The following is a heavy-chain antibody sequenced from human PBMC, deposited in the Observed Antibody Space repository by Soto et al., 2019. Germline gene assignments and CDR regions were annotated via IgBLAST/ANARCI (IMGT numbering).Heavy chain of an antibody. J-gene: IGHJ6*02. D-gene: IGHD2-21*02. V-gene: IGHV1-46*01. CDR3: AREVNTVIMPGDTEDYSGLDV. Sequence: ASVKVSCKASGYVFSSSFVHWVRQAPGQGLEWMAMINPTVGSTSYAHNFQGRIAVTRDTSTATVYLDLSSLRSADTAIYYCAREVNTVIMPGDTEDYSGLDVCGQGTTVTVSS. CDR1: GYVFSSSF. CDR2: INPTVGST.